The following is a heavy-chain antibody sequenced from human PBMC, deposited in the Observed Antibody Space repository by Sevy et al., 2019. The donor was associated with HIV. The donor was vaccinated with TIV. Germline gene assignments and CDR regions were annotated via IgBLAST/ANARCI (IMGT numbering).Heavy chain of an antibody. D-gene: IGHD5-12*01. CDR2: ISSSTI. CDR1: GFSLNIFS. Sequence: GGSLRLSCAASGFSLNIFSINWVRQAPGKGLEWVSYISSSTIYYADSVKGRFTISRDNAKNSLSLQMNSLRAEDTAVYYCAREGGYTDQGMDVWGQGPTVTVSS. V-gene: IGHV3-48*01. J-gene: IGHJ6*02. CDR3: AREGGYTDQGMDV.